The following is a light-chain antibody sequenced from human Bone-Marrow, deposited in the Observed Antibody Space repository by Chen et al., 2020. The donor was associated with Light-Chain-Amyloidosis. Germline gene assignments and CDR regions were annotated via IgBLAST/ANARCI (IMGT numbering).Light chain of an antibody. CDR2: DTS. CDR1: TGPVTSGHY. Sequence: QAVVTQEPSLTVSPGGSVTLTCGCSTGPVTSGHYPYWFQQKAGQAPRTLIYDTSKKQSWTPARSSGSLPEDKAALPRSGAQPEDEAEYTCIVSYSLLRVFGGGTKLTVL. V-gene: IGLV7-46*01. J-gene: IGLJ3*02. CDR3: IVSYSLLRV.